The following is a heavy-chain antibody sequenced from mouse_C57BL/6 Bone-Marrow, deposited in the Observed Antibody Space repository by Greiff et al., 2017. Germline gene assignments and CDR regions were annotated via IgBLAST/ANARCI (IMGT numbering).Heavy chain of an antibody. Sequence: VQLQQSGPELVKPGASVKISCKASGYAFSSSWMNWVKQRPGKGLEWIGRIYPGDGDTNYNGKFKGKATLTADKSSSAAYMQLSSLTSEDSAVYFCAKYGPWYFDVWGTGTTVTVSS. CDR2: IYPGDGDT. D-gene: IGHD2-10*02. V-gene: IGHV1-82*01. CDR3: AKYGPWYFDV. CDR1: GYAFSSSW. J-gene: IGHJ1*03.